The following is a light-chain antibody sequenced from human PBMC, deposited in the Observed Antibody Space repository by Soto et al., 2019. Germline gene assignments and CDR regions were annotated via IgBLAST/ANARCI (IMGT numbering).Light chain of an antibody. CDR1: SSNIGSNT. V-gene: IGLV1-44*01. Sequence: QSVLTQPPSASGTPGQRVTISCSASSSNIGSNTVNWYQQLPGTAPKLLIYGNNQRPSGVPDRFSGSKSGTSASLAISGLQSEDEAEYFCATWDDSVNGEVFGGGTQLTVL. CDR2: GNN. CDR3: ATWDDSVNGEV. J-gene: IGLJ2*01.